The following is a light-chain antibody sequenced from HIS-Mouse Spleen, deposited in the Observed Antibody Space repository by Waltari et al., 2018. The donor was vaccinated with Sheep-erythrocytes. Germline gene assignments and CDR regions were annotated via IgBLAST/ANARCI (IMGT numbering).Light chain of an antibody. J-gene: IGLJ3*02. CDR2: DNK. V-gene: IGLV1-51*01. CDR1: SPNIGNNY. Sequence: QSVLTQPPSVSAAPGQKVTISCSGSSPNIGNNYLSWYQQRPGTAPKTPVYDNKKRPSGSPDRSSGSESGTSATLGITGLQTGDEADYYCGTWDSSLSAGVFGGGTKLTVL. CDR3: GTWDSSLSAGV.